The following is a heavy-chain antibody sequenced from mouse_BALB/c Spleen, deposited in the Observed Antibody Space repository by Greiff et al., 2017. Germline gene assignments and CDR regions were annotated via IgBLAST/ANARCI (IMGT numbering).Heavy chain of an antibody. J-gene: IGHJ1*01. V-gene: IGHV5-6-5*01. CDR3: ASYYGNYWYFDV. D-gene: IGHD2-1*01. Sequence: EVQLVESGGGLVKPGGSLKLSCAASGFTFSSYAMSWVRQTPEKRLEWVASISSGGSTYYPDSVKGRFTISRDNARNILYLQMSSLRSEDTAMYYCASYYGNYWYFDVWGAGTTVTVSS. CDR2: ISSGGST. CDR1: GFTFSSYA.